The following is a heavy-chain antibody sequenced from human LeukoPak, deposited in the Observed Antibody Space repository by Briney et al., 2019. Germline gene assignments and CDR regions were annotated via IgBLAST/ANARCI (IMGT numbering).Heavy chain of an antibody. Sequence: SQTLSLTCAISGDSVSSNSAAWNWIRQSPPRGLEWLGRTYYRSKWYNDYAVSVKSRIIINPDTSKNQYSLQLNSVTPEDTAVYYCARGSSGYYYGLDYWGPGNPGHRLL. CDR3: ARGSSGYYYGLDY. CDR1: GDSVSSNSAA. D-gene: IGHD3-22*01. J-gene: IGHJ4*02. CDR2: TYYRSKWYN. V-gene: IGHV6-1*01.